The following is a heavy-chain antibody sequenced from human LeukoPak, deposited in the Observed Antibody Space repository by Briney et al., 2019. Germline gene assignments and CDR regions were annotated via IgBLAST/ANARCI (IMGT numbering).Heavy chain of an antibody. Sequence: PGRTLSLSCAAPGFTFSRYGMPRVRRAPSKALEGVAGISYDGSNKYHTDSAKGRFTVPRDNSKHRLNLQMNSVRAEDAAGYNCAKGPRGKYSVGYYFDGWGQGTLVTAS. J-gene: IGHJ4*02. D-gene: IGHD5-18*01. V-gene: IGHV3-30*13. CDR1: GFTFSRYG. CDR3: AKGPRGKYSVGYYFDG. CDR2: ISYDGSNK.